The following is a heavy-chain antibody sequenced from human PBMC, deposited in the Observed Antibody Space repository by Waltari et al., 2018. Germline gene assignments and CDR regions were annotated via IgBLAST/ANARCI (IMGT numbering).Heavy chain of an antibody. CDR1: GYTGTGYY. J-gene: IGHJ3*02. CDR3: AREADAFDI. CDR2: INPNIGGT. V-gene: IGHV1-2*06. Sequence: QVQLVQAGAEATKPGASVKVSCKASGYTGTGYYMHWGRQEPGQGLEWMGRINPNIGGTNYAQKFQGRVTMTRDTSISTAYMELSRLRSDDTAVYYCAREADAFDIWGQGTMVTVSS.